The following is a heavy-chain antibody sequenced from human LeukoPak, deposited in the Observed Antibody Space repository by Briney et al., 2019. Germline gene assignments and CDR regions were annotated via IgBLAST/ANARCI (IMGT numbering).Heavy chain of an antibody. D-gene: IGHD3-16*01. CDR3: ARLGSAAMGWFDP. V-gene: IGHV4-34*01. CDR1: GGSFSGYY. CDR2: INHSGST. J-gene: IGHJ5*02. Sequence: SETLSLTCAVYGGSFSGYYWSWIRQPPGKGLEWIGEINHSGSTNYNPSLKSRVTISVDTSKNQFSLKLSSVTAADTAVYYCARLGSAAMGWFDPWGQGTPVTVSS.